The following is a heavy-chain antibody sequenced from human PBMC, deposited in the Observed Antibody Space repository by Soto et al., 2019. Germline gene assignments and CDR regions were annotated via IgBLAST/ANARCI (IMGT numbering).Heavy chain of an antibody. V-gene: IGHV3-30*18. Sequence: LRLSCAASGFTFSSYGMHWVRQAPGXGLEWVAVISYDGSNKYYADSVKGRFTISRGNSKNTLYLQMNSLRAEDTAVYYCAKAAYYDTRRYYYYGMDVWGQGTTVTVSS. CDR2: ISYDGSNK. CDR1: GFTFSSYG. D-gene: IGHD3-9*01. CDR3: AKAAYYDTRRYYYYGMDV. J-gene: IGHJ6*02.